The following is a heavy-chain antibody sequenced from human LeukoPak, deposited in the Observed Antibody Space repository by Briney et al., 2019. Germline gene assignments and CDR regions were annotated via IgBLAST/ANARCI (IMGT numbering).Heavy chain of an antibody. CDR3: ARGMTGGLGEEAKLRGYYYGMDV. CDR1: GYTFTSYD. J-gene: IGHJ6*02. D-gene: IGHD2-8*02. V-gene: IGHV1-8*03. Sequence: ASVKVSCKASGYTFTSYDINWVRQATGQGLEWMGWMNPNSGNTDYAQKFQGRVTTTRNTSISTAYMELSSLRSEDTAVYYCARGMTGGLGEEAKLRGYYYGMDVWGQGTTVTVSS. CDR2: MNPNSGNT.